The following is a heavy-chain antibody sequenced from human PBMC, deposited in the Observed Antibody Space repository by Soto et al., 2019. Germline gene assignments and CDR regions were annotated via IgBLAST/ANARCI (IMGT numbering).Heavy chain of an antibody. CDR2: IYYSGST. Sequence: SETLSLTCTVSGGSISSGGYYWSWIRQHPGKGLEWIGYIYYSGSTYYNPSLKSRVTISVDTSKNQFSLKLSSVTAADTAVYYCARGLMVREKYYWFDPWGQGTLVTVSS. J-gene: IGHJ5*02. D-gene: IGHD3-10*01. CDR1: GGSISSGGYY. CDR3: ARGLMVREKYYWFDP. V-gene: IGHV4-31*03.